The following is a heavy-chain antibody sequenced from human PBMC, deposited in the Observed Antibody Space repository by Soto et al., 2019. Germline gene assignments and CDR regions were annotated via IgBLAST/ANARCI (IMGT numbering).Heavy chain of an antibody. CDR3: VDY. J-gene: IGHJ4*02. CDR2: INPYNGNT. V-gene: IGHV1-18*01. Sequence: QIQLVQSGAEVKKPGASVKVSCKASGYTFTSYGISWVRQAPGQGLEWMGWINPYNGNTNYAQKLQGRVTMTTDTSTSTAYMELRSLRSDCARDWFGVDYWGQGTLVTVSS. CDR1: GYTFTSYG. D-gene: IGHD3-16*01.